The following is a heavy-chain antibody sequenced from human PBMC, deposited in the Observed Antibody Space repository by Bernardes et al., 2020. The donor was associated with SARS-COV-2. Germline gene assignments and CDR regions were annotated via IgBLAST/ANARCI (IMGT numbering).Heavy chain of an antibody. CDR3: ARISRLWSFDP. CDR2: ISSSSSTI. J-gene: IGHJ5*02. Sequence: GGSLRLSCAASGFTLSSYSMNWVRQAPGKGLEWVSYISSSSSTIYYADSVKGRFTISRDNAKNSLYLQMNSLRAEDTAVYYCARISRLWSFDPWGQGTLVTVSS. CDR1: GFTLSSYS. V-gene: IGHV3-48*01. D-gene: IGHD3-3*01.